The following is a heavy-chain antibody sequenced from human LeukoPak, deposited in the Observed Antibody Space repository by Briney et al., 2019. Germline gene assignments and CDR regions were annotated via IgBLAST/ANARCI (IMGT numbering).Heavy chain of an antibody. Sequence: GGSLRLSCAASGFTFSNYWMHWVRQGPEKGLALVARISTDGSTTSYADSVKGRFTISRDNAKNTLYLQMNSLRAEDTAVYYCARVPATGTAFDDWGQGTLVTVSS. CDR2: ISTDGSTT. CDR1: GFTFSNYW. CDR3: ARVPATGTAFDD. V-gene: IGHV3-74*01. D-gene: IGHD6-13*01. J-gene: IGHJ4*02.